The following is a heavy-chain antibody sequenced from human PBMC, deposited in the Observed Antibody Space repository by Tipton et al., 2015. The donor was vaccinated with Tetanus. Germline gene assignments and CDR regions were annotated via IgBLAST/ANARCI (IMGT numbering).Heavy chain of an antibody. D-gene: IGHD2-15*01. CDR1: GYSFTSYW. CDR2: IDPSDSYT. Sequence: QLVQSGAEVKKPGESLRISCKGSGYSFTSYWISWVRQMPGKGLEWMGRIDPSDSYTNYSPSFQGHVTISADKSISTAYLQWSSLKASDPAMYYCAGGGSLYCSGGSCYPWDWFDPWGQGTLVTVSS. CDR3: AGGGSLYCSGGSCYPWDWFDP. V-gene: IGHV5-10-1*01. J-gene: IGHJ5*02.